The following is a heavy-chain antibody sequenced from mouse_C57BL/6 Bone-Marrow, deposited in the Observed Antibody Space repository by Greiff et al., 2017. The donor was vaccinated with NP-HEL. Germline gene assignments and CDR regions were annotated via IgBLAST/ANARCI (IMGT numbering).Heavy chain of an antibody. CDR3: ARRDYDVLWDFDV. V-gene: IGHV1-75*01. D-gene: IGHD2-4*01. J-gene: IGHJ1*03. CDR2: IFPGIGTT. Sequence: LVQPGASVKISCKASGYTFTDYYINWVKQRPGQGLEWIGWIFPGIGTTYYNEKFTGKATLTVDKSSSTAYMLLSSLTSEEAAVYFCARRDYDVLWDFDVWGTGTTVTVSS. CDR1: GYTFTDYY.